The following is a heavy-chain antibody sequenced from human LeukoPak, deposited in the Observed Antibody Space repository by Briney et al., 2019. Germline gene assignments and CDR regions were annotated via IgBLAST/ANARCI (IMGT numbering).Heavy chain of an antibody. CDR3: AGGSSRLQVSYFDL. CDR2: IYYSGST. Sequence: SETLSLTCTVSGESISGFYWNWIRQPPGKGLEWIGYIYYSGSTNYNPSLKSRVTISLDTSKNQFSLKLSSVTAADTAVYYCAGGSSRLQVSYFDLWGRGTLVTVSS. CDR1: GESISGFY. V-gene: IGHV4-59*01. D-gene: IGHD4-11*01. J-gene: IGHJ2*01.